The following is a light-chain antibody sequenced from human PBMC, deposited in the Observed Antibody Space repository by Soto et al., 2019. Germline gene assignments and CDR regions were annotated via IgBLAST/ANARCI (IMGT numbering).Light chain of an antibody. CDR2: GAS. J-gene: IGKJ5*01. V-gene: IGKV3-15*01. CDR1: QSVSTN. Sequence: EIVMTQSPTTLSVSPGERATLSCRASQSVSTNLAWYQPKPGQVPSLLIYGASTRASGISARFSGSGSGTEFTLTVGSLKSEDFAVDYCQQYSSSPSFGQGTRLEIK. CDR3: QQYSSSPS.